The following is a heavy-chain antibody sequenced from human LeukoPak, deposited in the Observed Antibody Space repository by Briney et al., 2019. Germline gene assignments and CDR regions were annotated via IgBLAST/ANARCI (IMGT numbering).Heavy chain of an antibody. J-gene: IGHJ6*03. CDR1: GGSFSGDF. CDR2: IYYSGST. V-gene: IGHV4-59*01. Sequence: PSETLSLTCAVYGGSFSGDFWSWIRQSPGKGLEWIGYIYYSGSTNYNPSLKSRLTISVDTSKNQFSLKLSSVTAADTAVYYCARIEESYGSGRRENYYYYYMDVGEKGTTVTISS. D-gene: IGHD3-10*01. CDR3: ARIEESYGSGRRENYYYYYMDV.